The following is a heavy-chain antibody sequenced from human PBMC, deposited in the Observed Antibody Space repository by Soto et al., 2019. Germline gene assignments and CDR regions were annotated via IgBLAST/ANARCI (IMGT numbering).Heavy chain of an antibody. Sequence: SETLSLTCTVSGGSISSYYWSWIRQPPGKGLEWIGYIYYSGSTNYNPSLKSRVTISVDTSKNQFSLKLSPVTAADTAVYYCARVGYDFWSGSHLYFDYWGQGTLVTVSS. V-gene: IGHV4-59*01. CDR2: IYYSGST. CDR1: GGSISSYY. D-gene: IGHD3-3*01. J-gene: IGHJ4*02. CDR3: ARVGYDFWSGSHLYFDY.